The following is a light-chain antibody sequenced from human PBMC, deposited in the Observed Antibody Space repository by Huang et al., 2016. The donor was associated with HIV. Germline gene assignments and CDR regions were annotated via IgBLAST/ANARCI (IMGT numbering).Light chain of an antibody. Sequence: EIVLTQSPGTLPLSPGERATLSCRASQSVNNDFLAWYQQKPGQAPRLLIHGASSRATGIPDRFSGSGSGTDFTLTISRLETEDFAVYYCQQYGRSLRPFGQGTKVEIK. J-gene: IGKJ1*01. V-gene: IGKV3-20*01. CDR2: GAS. CDR1: QSVNNDF. CDR3: QQYGRSLRP.